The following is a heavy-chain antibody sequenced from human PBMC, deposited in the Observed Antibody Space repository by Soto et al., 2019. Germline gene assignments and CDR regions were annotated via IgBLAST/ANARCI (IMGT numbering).Heavy chain of an antibody. J-gene: IGHJ4*02. D-gene: IGHD1-1*01. Sequence: SETLSLTCTVSGGSISSYYWSWIRQPPGKGLEWIGDVSYSGSTSYNPSLESRITISVDTSKSQFSLKVTSVTAADTAVYYCARVGGSRTTGFDYWGQGTLVTSPQ. CDR2: VSYSGST. V-gene: IGHV4-59*01. CDR3: ARVGGSRTTGFDY. CDR1: GGSISSYY.